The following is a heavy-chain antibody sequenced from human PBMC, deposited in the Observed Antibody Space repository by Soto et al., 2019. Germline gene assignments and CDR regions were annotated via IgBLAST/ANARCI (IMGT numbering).Heavy chain of an antibody. J-gene: IGHJ6*02. V-gene: IGHV4-4*07. Sequence: ETLSLTCTVSADSISDYYWSWIRQPAGKGLEWIGRFYYSGNTKSNPSLKSRVTMSADTSKNQFSLSLRSVTAADSAIYYCARMYNSGFYRPEGHYFFYGIDVWGQGTRVTVTS. D-gene: IGHD6-19*01. CDR1: ADSISDYY. CDR2: FYYSGNT. CDR3: ARMYNSGFYRPEGHYFFYGIDV.